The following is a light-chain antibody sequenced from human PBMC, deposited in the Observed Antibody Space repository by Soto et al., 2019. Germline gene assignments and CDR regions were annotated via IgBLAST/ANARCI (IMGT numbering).Light chain of an antibody. CDR3: LQDYDYPRT. V-gene: IGKV3-11*01. CDR1: QSVSRY. Sequence: EIALTQSPATLSLSPGERATLSCRASQSVSRYLAWYQQKPGQAPRLLIYDASNRATGIPARFSGSGSGTDFTLTISSLEPEDFATYYCLQDYDYPRTFGQGTKVDIK. CDR2: DAS. J-gene: IGKJ1*01.